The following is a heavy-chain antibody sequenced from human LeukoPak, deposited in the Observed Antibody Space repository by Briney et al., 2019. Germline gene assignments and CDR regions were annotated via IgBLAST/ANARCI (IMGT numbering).Heavy chain of an antibody. D-gene: IGHD6-19*01. V-gene: IGHV4-38-2*02. J-gene: IGHJ5*02. Sequence: PSETLSLTCTVSGYSISSGYYWGWIRQPPGKGLEWIGSIYHSGSTYSNPSLKSRVTISVDTSKNQFSLKLSSVTAADTAVYYCARRMRAIAVASRFDPWGQGTLVTVSS. CDR1: GYSISSGYY. CDR3: ARRMRAIAVASRFDP. CDR2: IYHSGST.